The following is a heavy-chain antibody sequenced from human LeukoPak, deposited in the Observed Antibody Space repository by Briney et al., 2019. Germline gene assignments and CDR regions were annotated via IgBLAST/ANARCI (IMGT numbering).Heavy chain of an antibody. CDR1: GFSFSSSD. Sequence: GGSLRLSCEASGFSFSSSDMHWVRQAPGKGLEWVAFIRYDGSNKYYADSVKGRFTISRDNAKNSLYLQMNSLRAEDTAVYYCARDHEYDAFDIWGQGTMVTVSS. V-gene: IGHV3-30*02. D-gene: IGHD2/OR15-2a*01. CDR2: IRYDGSNK. CDR3: ARDHEYDAFDI. J-gene: IGHJ3*02.